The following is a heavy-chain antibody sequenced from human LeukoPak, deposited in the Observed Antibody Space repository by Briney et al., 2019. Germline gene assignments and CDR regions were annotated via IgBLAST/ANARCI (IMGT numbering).Heavy chain of an antibody. CDR3: AKGGITGTSYYFDY. CDR2: ISWNIASI. J-gene: IGHJ4*02. CDR1: GLTFYDYA. Sequence: GRSLRLSCAVSGLTFYDYAMHWVRQAPGKGLEGGSGISWNIASIGYANSVKCRVTFSRENANKSLTLPMNSPSSSDVAVYYCAKGGITGTSYYFDYWGQGTLVTVSS. V-gene: IGHV3-9*03. D-gene: IGHD1-7*01.